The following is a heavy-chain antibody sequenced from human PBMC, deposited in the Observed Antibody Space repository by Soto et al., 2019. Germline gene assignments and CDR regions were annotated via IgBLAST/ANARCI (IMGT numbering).Heavy chain of an antibody. CDR2: IWYDGSNK. Sequence: GGSLRLSCATSGFTFSSYGMHWVRQAPGKGLEWVAVIWYDGSNKYYADSVKGRFTISRDNSKNTLYPQMNSLRAEDTAVYYCARDRGGYCISTSCPRDAFDIWGQGTMVTVSS. CDR3: ARDRGGYCISTSCPRDAFDI. J-gene: IGHJ3*02. V-gene: IGHV3-33*01. D-gene: IGHD2-2*01. CDR1: GFTFSSYG.